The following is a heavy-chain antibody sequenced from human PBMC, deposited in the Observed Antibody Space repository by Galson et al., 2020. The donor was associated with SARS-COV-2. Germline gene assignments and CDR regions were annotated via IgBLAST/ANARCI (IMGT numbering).Heavy chain of an antibody. CDR1: GGSISSYY. D-gene: IGHD3-10*01. Sequence: SETLSLTCTVSGGSISSYYWSWIRQPPGKGLEWIGYIYYSGSTNYNPSLKSRVTISVDTSKNQFSLKLSSVTAADTAVYYCARLRSGRLAGGHFHSLDYWGQGTLVTVSS. CDR2: IYYSGST. V-gene: IGHV4-59*01. J-gene: IGHJ4*02. CDR3: ARLRSGRLAGGHFHSLDY.